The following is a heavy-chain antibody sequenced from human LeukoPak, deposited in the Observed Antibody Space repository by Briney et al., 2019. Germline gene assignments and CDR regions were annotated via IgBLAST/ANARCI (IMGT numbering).Heavy chain of an antibody. CDR3: AREKANYYDSSGYPNDAFDI. V-gene: IGHV4-31*03. Sequence: SQTLSLTCTVSGGSISSGGYYWSWIRQHPGKGLEWIGYIYYSGSTYYNPSLKSRVTISVDTSKNQFSPKLSSVTAADTAVYYCAREKANYYDSSGYPNDAFDIWGQGTMVTVSS. J-gene: IGHJ3*02. CDR2: IYYSGST. CDR1: GGSISSGGYY. D-gene: IGHD3-22*01.